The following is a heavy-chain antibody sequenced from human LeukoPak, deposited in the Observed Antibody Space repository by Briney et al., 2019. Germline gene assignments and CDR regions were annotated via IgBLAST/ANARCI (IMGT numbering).Heavy chain of an antibody. D-gene: IGHD6-19*01. J-gene: IGHJ4*02. Sequence: GASVKVSCKVSGYTLTELSMHWVRQAPGKGLEWMGGFDPEDGETIYAQKFQGRVTMTEDTSTDTAYMELSSLRPEDTAVYYCATGGIAVAERFDYWGQGTLVTVSS. V-gene: IGHV1-24*01. CDR1: GYTLTELS. CDR2: FDPEDGET. CDR3: ATGGIAVAERFDY.